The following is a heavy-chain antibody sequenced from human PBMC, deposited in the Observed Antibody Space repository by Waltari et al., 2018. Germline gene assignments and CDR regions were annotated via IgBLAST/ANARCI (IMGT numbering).Heavy chain of an antibody. V-gene: IGHV4-59*08. CDR1: GGSIPTYY. CDR2: IYYPGST. CDR3: ARRSGLSSSSWYYFDC. J-gene: IGHJ4*02. Sequence: QVQLEESGPGLVKPSETLSLTCTVSGGSIPTYYWSWIRQPPGKGLEWLGYIYYPGSTNYNPSLKSRVTTSVYTSKNQVSLKRRSVTAADTAVYYCARRSGLSSSSWYYFDCSGQGTLFTVSS. D-gene: IGHD6-13*01.